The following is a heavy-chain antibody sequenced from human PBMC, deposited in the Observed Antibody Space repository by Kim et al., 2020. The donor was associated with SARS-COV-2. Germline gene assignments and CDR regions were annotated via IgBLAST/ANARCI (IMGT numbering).Heavy chain of an antibody. CDR3: ARDSIAAAGEGYYGMDI. CDR2: IYYSGST. V-gene: IGHV4-59*13. Sequence: SETLSLTCTVSGGSISSYYWSWIRQPPGKGLEWIGYIYYSGSTNYNPSLKSRVTISVDTSKNQFSLKLSSVTAADTAVYYCARDSIAAAGEGYYGMDIWGPGATFTVS. CDR1: GGSISSYY. J-gene: IGHJ6*02. D-gene: IGHD6-13*01.